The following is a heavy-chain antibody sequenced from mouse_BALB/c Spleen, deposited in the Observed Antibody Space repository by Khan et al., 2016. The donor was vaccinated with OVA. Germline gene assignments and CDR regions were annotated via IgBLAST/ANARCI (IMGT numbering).Heavy chain of an antibody. J-gene: IGHJ3*01. CDR1: GYTFTDYI. Sequence: QVQLKQSGPELVKPGASLKVSCKASGYTFTDYIIGWVKQSTRQGLEWIGDIFPGSGTPYYNEKFKDKATLTADKSSNTAYLQLRSLTSEDSAFYFCARGGYSVFAYWGPGTLVTVSA. CDR2: IFPGSGTP. V-gene: IGHV1-77*01. D-gene: IGHD2-14*01. CDR3: ARGGYSVFAY.